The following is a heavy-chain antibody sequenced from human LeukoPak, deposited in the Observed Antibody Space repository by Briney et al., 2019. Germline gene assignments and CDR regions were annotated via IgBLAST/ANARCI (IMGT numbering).Heavy chain of an antibody. CDR3: ARLPRYDFWS. CDR2: IYYTGST. J-gene: IGHJ4*02. D-gene: IGHD3-3*01. Sequence: SETLSLTCTVSGGSISTNNYYWGWIRQPPGKGLEWIGTIYYTGSTYYNPSLKSRVTMSVDTSKKQFSLKLTAVTAADTAVYYCARLPRYDFWSWGQGTLVTVSS. V-gene: IGHV4-39*01. CDR1: GGSISTNNYY.